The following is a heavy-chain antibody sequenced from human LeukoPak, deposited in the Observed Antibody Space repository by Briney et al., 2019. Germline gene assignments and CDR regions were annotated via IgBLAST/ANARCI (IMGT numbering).Heavy chain of an antibody. J-gene: IGHJ4*02. D-gene: IGHD3-10*01. CDR2: IIPIFGTA. Sequence: ASVKVSCKASGGTFSSYAISWVRQAPGQGLEWMGRIIPIFGTANYAQKFQGRVTITTDESTSTAYMELSSLRSEDTAVYYCALFVYCSGSEYNDYWGQGTLVTVSS. V-gene: IGHV1-69*05. CDR3: ALFVYCSGSEYNDY. CDR1: GGTFSSYA.